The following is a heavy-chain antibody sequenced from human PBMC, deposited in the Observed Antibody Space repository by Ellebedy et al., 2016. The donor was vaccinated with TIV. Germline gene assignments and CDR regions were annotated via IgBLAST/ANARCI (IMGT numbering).Heavy chain of an antibody. J-gene: IGHJ3*02. D-gene: IGHD3-22*01. CDR2: ISYDGSNK. V-gene: IGHV3-30-3*01. Sequence: GESLKISXAASGFTFSDYYMSWIRQAPGKGLEWVAVISYDGSNKYYADSVKGRFTISRDNSKNTLYLQMNSLRAEDTAVYYCARGHDSDAFDIWGQGTMVTVSS. CDR1: GFTFSDYY. CDR3: ARGHDSDAFDI.